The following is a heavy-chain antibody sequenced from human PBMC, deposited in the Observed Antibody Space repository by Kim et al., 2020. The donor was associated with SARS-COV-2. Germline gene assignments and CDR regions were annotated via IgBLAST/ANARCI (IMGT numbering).Heavy chain of an antibody. J-gene: IGHJ2*01. CDR3: TSDISLDYYDSSGYYYESFGYFDL. CDR1: GFNLDDYA. Sequence: GGSLRLSCAASGFNLDDYAMHWVRQAPGKGLEWVSGISYNSASIGYVDSVKGRFTISRDNTQNSVYLQMNSLRVEDTALYYCTSDISLDYYDSSGYYYESFGYFDLWGRGTLLSVSS. D-gene: IGHD3-22*01. CDR2: ISYNSASI. V-gene: IGHV3-9*01.